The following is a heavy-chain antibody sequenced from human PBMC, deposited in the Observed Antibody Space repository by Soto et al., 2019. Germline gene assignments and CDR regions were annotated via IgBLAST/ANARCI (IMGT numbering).Heavy chain of an antibody. Sequence: QVQLVQSGAEVKKPGSSVKVSCKASGGTFSSYAISWVRQAPGRGLEWMGGIIPIFGTANYAQKFQGRVTITADESTSTAYMELSSLRSEDTAVYYCARDDRGGSSDYYYYGMDVWGQGTTVTVSS. CDR3: ARDDRGGSSDYYYYGMDV. D-gene: IGHD6-6*01. V-gene: IGHV1-69*01. CDR1: GGTFSSYA. CDR2: IIPIFGTA. J-gene: IGHJ6*02.